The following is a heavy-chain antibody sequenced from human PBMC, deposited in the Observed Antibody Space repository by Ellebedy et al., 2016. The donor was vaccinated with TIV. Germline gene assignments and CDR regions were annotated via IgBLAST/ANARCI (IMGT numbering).Heavy chain of an antibody. CDR2: ISYDGSNK. V-gene: IGHV3-30-3*01. J-gene: IGHJ4*02. D-gene: IGHD6-19*01. CDR3: ARNRITGQWLAPQDY. Sequence: GESLKISCAASGFTFSSYAMHWVRQAPGKGLEWVAVISYDGSNKYYADSVKGRFTISRDNSKNTLYLQMNSLRAEDTAVYYCARNRITGQWLAPQDYWGQGTLVTVSS. CDR1: GFTFSSYA.